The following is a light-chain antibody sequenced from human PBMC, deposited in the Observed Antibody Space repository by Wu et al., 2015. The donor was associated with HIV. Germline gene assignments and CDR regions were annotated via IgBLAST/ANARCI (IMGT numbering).Light chain of an antibody. CDR3: QQFGFSPRT. J-gene: IGKJ1*01. V-gene: IGKV3-20*01. Sequence: EIVLTQSPGTLSLSPGERATLSCRASQSVDGNYFVWYQHKPGQAPRLLIYGTFRRATGIPDRFSGSGSGTDFTLTISRLEPEDFAVYFCQQFGFSPRTFGQGTRVEIK. CDR2: GTF. CDR1: QSVDGNY.